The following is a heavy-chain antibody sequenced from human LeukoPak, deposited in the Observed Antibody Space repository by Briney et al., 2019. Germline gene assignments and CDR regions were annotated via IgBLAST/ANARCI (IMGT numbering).Heavy chain of an antibody. CDR3: ARLQRAAAGSWIGYGMDV. Sequence: PGGSLRLSCAAYGFTFSDYYMSWIRQAPGKGLQWISAISGSGGSTYYADSVKGRFTISRDNSKNTLYLQMNSLRAEDTAVYYCARLQRAAAGSWIGYGMDVWGQGTTVTVSS. CDR2: ISGSGGST. D-gene: IGHD6-13*01. CDR1: GFTFSDYY. J-gene: IGHJ6*02. V-gene: IGHV3-23*01.